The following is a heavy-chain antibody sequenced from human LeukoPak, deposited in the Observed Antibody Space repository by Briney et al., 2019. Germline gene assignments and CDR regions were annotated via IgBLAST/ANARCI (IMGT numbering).Heavy chain of an antibody. CDR1: GFTFSSYW. Sequence: GGSLRLSCAASGFTFSSYWMHWVRQAPGKGLVWVSRINSDGSSTSYADSVKGRFTISRDNAKNTLYLQMNSLRAGDTAVYYCARGLRYSSSWYTQPFDYWGQGTLVTVSS. D-gene: IGHD6-13*01. J-gene: IGHJ4*02. CDR3: ARGLRYSSSWYTQPFDY. V-gene: IGHV3-74*01. CDR2: INSDGSST.